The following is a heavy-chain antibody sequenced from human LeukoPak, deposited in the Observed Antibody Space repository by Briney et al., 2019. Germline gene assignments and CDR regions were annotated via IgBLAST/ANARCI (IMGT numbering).Heavy chain of an antibody. V-gene: IGHV4-39*01. D-gene: IGHD3-3*01. CDR1: GGSLRRTGYC. Sequence: SETLSLTCTVSGGSLRRTGYCWGWIRQPPGKGLEWIGSIYHNGSTCNNPSLKSRVILSVDTSKNQFSLKLSSVTAADTAVYYCARHVSHDFWSGYRSVDPWGQGTLVTVSS. CDR3: ARHVSHDFWSGYRSVDP. CDR2: IYHNGST. J-gene: IGHJ5*02.